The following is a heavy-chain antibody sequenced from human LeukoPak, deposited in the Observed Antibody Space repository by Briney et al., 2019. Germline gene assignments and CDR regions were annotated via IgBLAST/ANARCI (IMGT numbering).Heavy chain of an antibody. CDR3: ARMVLWFGEPPGWFDP. Sequence: GGSLRLSCAASGFTFSSYAMSWVRQAPGKGLEWVSVIYSGGSTYYADSVKGRFTISRDNSKNTLYLQMNSLRAEDTAVYYCARMVLWFGEPPGWFDPWGQGTLVTVSS. J-gene: IGHJ5*02. D-gene: IGHD3-10*01. V-gene: IGHV3-53*01. CDR1: GFTFSSYA. CDR2: IYSGGST.